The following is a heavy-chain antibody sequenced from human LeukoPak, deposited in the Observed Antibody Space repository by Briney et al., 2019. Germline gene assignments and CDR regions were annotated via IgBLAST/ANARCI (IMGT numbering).Heavy chain of an antibody. V-gene: IGHV1-18*01. CDR3: AREGGAQYNWNDGGLYYYYYMDV. J-gene: IGHJ6*03. CDR1: GYTFTSYG. CDR2: ISAYNGNT. Sequence: ASVKVSCKASGYTFTSYGISWVRQAPGQGLEWMGWISAYNGNTNYAQKLQGRVTMTTDTSTSTAYMELRSLRSDDTDVYYCAREGGAQYNWNDGGLYYYYYMDVWGKGTTVTVSS. D-gene: IGHD1-1*01.